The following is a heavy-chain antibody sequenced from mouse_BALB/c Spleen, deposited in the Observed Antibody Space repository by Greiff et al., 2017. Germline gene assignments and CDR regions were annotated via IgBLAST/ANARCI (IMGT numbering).Heavy chain of an antibody. CDR3: TRSVRYYAMDY. CDR2: INPSNGGT. J-gene: IGHJ4*01. CDR1: GYTFTSYY. Sequence: VQLQQPGAELVKPGASVKLSCKASGYTFTSYYMYWVKQRPGQGFEWIGGINPSNGGTNFNEKFKSKATLTVDKSSSTAYMQLSSLTSEDSAVYYCTRSVRYYAMDYWGQGTSVTVSS. D-gene: IGHD2-14*01. V-gene: IGHV1S81*02.